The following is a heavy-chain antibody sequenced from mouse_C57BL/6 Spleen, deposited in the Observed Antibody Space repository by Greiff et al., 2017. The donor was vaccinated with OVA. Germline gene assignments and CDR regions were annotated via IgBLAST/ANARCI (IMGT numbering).Heavy chain of an antibody. J-gene: IGHJ2*01. CDR1: GYAFSSSW. CDR3: ARGLLRSPFDY. CDR2: IYPGDGDT. D-gene: IGHD1-1*01. Sequence: VQLQQSGPELVKPGASVKISCKASGYAFSSSWMNWVKQRPGKGLEWIGRIYPGDGDTNYNGKFKGKATLTADKSSSTAYMQLSSLTSEDSAVYFCARGLLRSPFDYWGQGTTLTVSS. V-gene: IGHV1-82*01.